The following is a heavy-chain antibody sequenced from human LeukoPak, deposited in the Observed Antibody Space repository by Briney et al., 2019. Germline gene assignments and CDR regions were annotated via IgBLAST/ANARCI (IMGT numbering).Heavy chain of an antibody. D-gene: IGHD3-9*01. CDR1: GGTFSSYA. V-gene: IGHV1-69*04. CDR2: IIPILGIA. CDR3: SQAEDGIRDFDWLLMVWFDP. Sequence: GASLKVACKASGGTFSSYAISCVRQAPGQGLEWIGMIIPILGIANYAPKFQGRVTITAEKSKSTAYMELSSLRSEDTAVYYCSQAEDGIRDFDWLLMVWFDPWGQGTLVTVSS. J-gene: IGHJ5*02.